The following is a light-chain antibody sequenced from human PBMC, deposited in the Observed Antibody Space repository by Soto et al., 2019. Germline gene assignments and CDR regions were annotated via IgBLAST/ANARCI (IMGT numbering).Light chain of an antibody. V-gene: IGKV3-15*01. Sequence: EIVMTQSPATLSVSPGERATLSCRASQSVSSNLAWYQQKPGQAPRLLIYGASTRATGIPARFSGSGSGTEFTLTSSRLQSADFAVYYCQQYNNWPPLTFGGGTKVEIK. J-gene: IGKJ4*01. CDR3: QQYNNWPPLT. CDR1: QSVSSN. CDR2: GAS.